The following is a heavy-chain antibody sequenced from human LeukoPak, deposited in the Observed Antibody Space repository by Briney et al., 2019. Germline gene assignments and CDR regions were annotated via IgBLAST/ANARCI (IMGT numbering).Heavy chain of an antibody. Sequence: GGSLSLSCEASGFAFGSYWASGVRQAPGKGLEWVADINQDGNSQKYVDSARGRFTISQDNANNSVYLQKNSLRAEDTAVYYCARSLWPEDYWGKGILVTVSS. D-gene: IGHD2-21*01. V-gene: IGHV3-7*01. CDR1: GFAFGSYW. CDR2: INQDGNSQ. CDR3: ARSLWPEDY. J-gene: IGHJ4*02.